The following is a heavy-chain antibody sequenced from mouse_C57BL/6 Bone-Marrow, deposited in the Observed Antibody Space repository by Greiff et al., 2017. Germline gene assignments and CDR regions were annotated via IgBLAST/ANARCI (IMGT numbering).Heavy chain of an antibody. Sequence: VQLQQSGPVLVKPGASVKMSCKASGYTFTDYYMNWVKQSHGKSLEWIGVINPYNGGTSYNQKFKGKATLTVDKSSSTAYMERNSLTSEDSAVYYCASGLLRREGFAYWGQGTLVTVSA. D-gene: IGHD1-2*01. CDR1: GYTFTDYY. CDR3: ASGLLRREGFAY. CDR2: INPYNGGT. J-gene: IGHJ3*01. V-gene: IGHV1-19*01.